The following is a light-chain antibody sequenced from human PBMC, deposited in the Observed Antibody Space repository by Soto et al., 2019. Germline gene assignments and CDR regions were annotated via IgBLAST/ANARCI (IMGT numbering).Light chain of an antibody. Sequence: QSALTQPASVSGSPGQSITISCTGTTSDVGGYNFVTWYQQHPGKAPKLMIHDVTTRPSGVSIRFSGSKSGTTAYLTISGPQPEDEADYYCCSYASSTSYVFGTGTKVTV. CDR3: CSYASSTSYV. CDR2: DVT. J-gene: IGLJ1*01. CDR1: TSDVGGYNF. V-gene: IGLV2-14*01.